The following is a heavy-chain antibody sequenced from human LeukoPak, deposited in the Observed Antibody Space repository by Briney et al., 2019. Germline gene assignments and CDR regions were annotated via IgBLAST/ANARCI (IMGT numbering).Heavy chain of an antibody. D-gene: IGHD3-3*01. CDR2: IYYSGTT. V-gene: IGHV4-39*01. CDR1: SGSISSSHYY. Sequence: PSEILSLTCTVSSGSISSSHYYWDWIRQPPGKGLEWIGTIYYSGTTYYNPSLESRATISVDASKNQFYLMLNSVTAADTAVYYCARQISDYYYYYIDVWGKGTTVTVSS. J-gene: IGHJ6*03. CDR3: ARQISDYYYYYIDV.